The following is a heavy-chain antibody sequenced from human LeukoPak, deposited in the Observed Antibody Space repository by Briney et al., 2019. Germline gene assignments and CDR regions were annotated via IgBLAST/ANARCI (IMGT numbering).Heavy chain of an antibody. V-gene: IGHV3-11*04. CDR1: GFTFSDYY. J-gene: IGHJ3*02. CDR2: ISSSGSTI. CDR3: ARDIYDSSGDAFDI. D-gene: IGHD3-22*01. Sequence: KAGGSLRLACAASGFTFSDYYMSWIRQAPGKGLEWVSYISSSGSTIYHADSVKGRFTISRDNAKNSLYLQMNSLRAEDTAVYYCARDIYDSSGDAFDIWGLGTMVTVSS.